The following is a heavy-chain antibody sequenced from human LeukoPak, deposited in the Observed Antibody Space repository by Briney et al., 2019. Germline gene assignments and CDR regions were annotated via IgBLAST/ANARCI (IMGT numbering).Heavy chain of an antibody. D-gene: IGHD4-11*01. Sequence: SQTLSLTCAISGDSVSSKTAAWNWIRQSPSRGLEWLGRTYYRRSRWYNDYAVSVKSRITINPDTSKNQFSLQLTSVTPEDTAVYFCGRDPAYSAFDYWGQGTLVTVSS. CDR3: GRDPAYSAFDY. CDR2: TYYRRSRWYN. J-gene: IGHJ4*02. V-gene: IGHV6-1*01. CDR1: GDSVSSKTAA.